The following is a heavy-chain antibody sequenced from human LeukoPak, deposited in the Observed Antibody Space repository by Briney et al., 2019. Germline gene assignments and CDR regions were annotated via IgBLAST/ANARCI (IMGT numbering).Heavy chain of an antibody. J-gene: IGHJ4*02. V-gene: IGHV3-48*02. CDR3: ARAPESD. CDR1: GFTFDSYS. CDR2: ISSSSGTI. Sequence: GGSLRLSCAASGFTFDSYSMNWVRQAPGKGLEWVSYISSSSGTIFYADSVRGRFTISRDNANKSLYLQMNSLRDEDTAVYYCARAPESDWGQGTLVTVSS.